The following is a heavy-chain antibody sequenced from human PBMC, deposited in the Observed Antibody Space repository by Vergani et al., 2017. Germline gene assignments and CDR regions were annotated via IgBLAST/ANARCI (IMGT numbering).Heavy chain of an antibody. J-gene: IGHJ2*01. CDR3: AREGGYNWYFDL. D-gene: IGHD3-22*01. CDR2: ISYDGSNK. CDR1: GFTFSSYA. Sequence: QVQLVESGGGVVQPGRSLRLSCAASGFTFSSYAMHWVRQAPGKGLEWVAVISYDGSNKYYADSVKGRFTISRDNSKNTLYLQMNSLRAEDTAVYYCAREGGYNWYFDLWGRGTLVTVSS. V-gene: IGHV3-30-3*01.